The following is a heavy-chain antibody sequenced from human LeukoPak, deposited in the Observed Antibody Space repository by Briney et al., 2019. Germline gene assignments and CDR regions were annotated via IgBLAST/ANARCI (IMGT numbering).Heavy chain of an antibody. Sequence: PVKLSCKPSEPAFSSYAISWGRQAPELRLEWRGGIIPIFGTANYAQKLQGRVRICAGESKSTAYLELSSLRSEDTAVYCCARGLNTIFGVETLYNWFDPWGQGTLVTVSS. CDR3: ARGLNTIFGVETLYNWFDP. V-gene: IGHV1-69*13. D-gene: IGHD3-3*01. J-gene: IGHJ5*02. CDR1: EPAFSSYA. CDR2: IIPIFGTA.